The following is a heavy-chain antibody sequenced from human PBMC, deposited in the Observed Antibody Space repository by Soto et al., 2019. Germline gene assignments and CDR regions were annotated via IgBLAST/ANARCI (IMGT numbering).Heavy chain of an antibody. CDR3: ARGVYCSSTSCYHGPFDY. V-gene: IGHV1-3*01. Sequence: ASVKVSCKASGYTFTSYAMHWVRQAPGQRLEWMGWINAGNGNTKYSQKFQGRVTITRDASASTAYMELSSLRSEDTAVYYCARGVYCSSTSCYHGPFDYWGQGTLVTVSS. J-gene: IGHJ4*02. CDR2: INAGNGNT. D-gene: IGHD2-2*01. CDR1: GYTFTSYA.